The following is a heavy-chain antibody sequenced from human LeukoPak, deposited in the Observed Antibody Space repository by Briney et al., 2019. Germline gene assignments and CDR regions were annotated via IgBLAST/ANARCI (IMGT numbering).Heavy chain of an antibody. V-gene: IGHV3-30-3*01. D-gene: IGHD3-22*01. CDR3: TKGPGYDSSGYYSS. CDR1: GFTFSNYA. CDR2: ISNDGSNK. J-gene: IGHJ4*02. Sequence: GRSLRLSCAASGFTFSNYALHWVRQAPGKGLEWVAVISNDGSNKYFADSVKGRFTISRDNSKNTLYLQMNSLRTEDTALYYCTKGPGYDSSGYYSSWGQGTLVTVSS.